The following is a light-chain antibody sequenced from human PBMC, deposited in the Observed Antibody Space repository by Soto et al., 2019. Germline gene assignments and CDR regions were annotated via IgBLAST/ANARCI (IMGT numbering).Light chain of an antibody. CDR2: AAS. J-gene: IGKJ1*01. CDR1: QIVSNNF. V-gene: IGKV3-20*01. CDR3: QQYGSSPPT. Sequence: DIVLTQSPGTLSLSPGERDTLSCRASQIVSNNFLAWYQHKPGQAPRLLIYAASSRATGIPDRFSGSGSWTYFTLFISILEPEDFAVYYCQQYGSSPPTFGQGTKV.